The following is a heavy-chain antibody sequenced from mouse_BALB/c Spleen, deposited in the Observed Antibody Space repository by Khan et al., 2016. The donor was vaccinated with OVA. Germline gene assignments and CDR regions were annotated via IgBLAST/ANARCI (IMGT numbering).Heavy chain of an antibody. CDR2: IWSGGST. J-gene: IGHJ3*01. Sequence: QVQLKQSGPGLVRPSQSLSITCTVSGFSLTTYGVHWVRQSPGKGLEWLGVIWSGGSTDYSAAFISRLSIIKDNSKSQVFFKMNSLQPNDTAIYCWARNYDYDEGLAYWGQGTLGTVSA. CDR1: GFSLTTYG. V-gene: IGHV2-2*02. CDR3: ARNYDYDEGLAY. D-gene: IGHD2-4*01.